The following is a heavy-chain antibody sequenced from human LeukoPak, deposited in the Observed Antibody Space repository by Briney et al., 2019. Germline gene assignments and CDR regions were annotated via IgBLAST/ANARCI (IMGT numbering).Heavy chain of an antibody. CDR3: ARSYRGYSGYDEADY. J-gene: IGHJ4*02. V-gene: IGHV1-18*01. CDR1: GGTLSSYA. CDR2: ISAYNGNT. D-gene: IGHD5-12*01. Sequence: RASVKVSCKTSGGTLSSYAISWMRQAPGQGLEWMGWISAYNGNTNYAQKLQGRVTMTTDTSTSTAYMELRSLRSDDTAVYYCARSYRGYSGYDEADYWGQGTLVTVSS.